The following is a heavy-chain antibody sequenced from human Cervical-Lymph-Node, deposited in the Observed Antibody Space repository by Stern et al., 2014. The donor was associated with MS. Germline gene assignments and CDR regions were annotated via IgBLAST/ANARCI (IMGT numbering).Heavy chain of an antibody. D-gene: IGHD1-14*01. J-gene: IGHJ4*02. CDR3: TREATAHSGTFDF. Sequence: VQLEESGAGMKKPGSSGKVSCKASGGSFSSYAVNWVRQAPGQAPEWMGGIIKMFGAANYAQKFQGRVTLIADESTSTVYMEMISLTSEDTAVYYCTREATAHSGTFDFWGQGTLVTV. CDR1: GGSFSSYA. V-gene: IGHV1-69*01. CDR2: IIKMFGAA.